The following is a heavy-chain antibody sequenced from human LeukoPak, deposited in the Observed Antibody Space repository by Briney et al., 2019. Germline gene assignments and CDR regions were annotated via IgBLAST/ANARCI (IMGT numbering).Heavy chain of an antibody. J-gene: IGHJ6*03. CDR3: ARECYDFWSGYSVPWGPYYYYYYMDV. CDR2: IYYSGST. V-gene: IGHV4-39*07. D-gene: IGHD3-3*01. Sequence: SDPLSLTCTVSGGSISSSSYFGGWIPQPPGKGLEWIGSIYYSGSTYYNPALKSRVTISVDTSKNQSSLQLSSVPAADTAVYYCARECYDFWSGYSVPWGPYYYYYYMDVWGKGTTVTVSS. CDR1: GGSISSSSYF.